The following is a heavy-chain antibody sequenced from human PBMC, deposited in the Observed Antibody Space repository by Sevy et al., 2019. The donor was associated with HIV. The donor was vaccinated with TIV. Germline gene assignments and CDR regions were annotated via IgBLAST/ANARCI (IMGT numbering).Heavy chain of an antibody. V-gene: IGHV3-48*02. D-gene: IGHD3-22*01. Sequence: GGSLRPSCAASGFTFSSYSMNWVRQAPGKGLEWVSYISSSSSTIYYADSVKGRFTISRDNAKNSLYLQMNSLRDEDPAVYYCAREGHYYDSSGYPDYWGQGTLVTVSS. CDR2: ISSSSSTI. J-gene: IGHJ4*02. CDR1: GFTFSSYS. CDR3: AREGHYYDSSGYPDY.